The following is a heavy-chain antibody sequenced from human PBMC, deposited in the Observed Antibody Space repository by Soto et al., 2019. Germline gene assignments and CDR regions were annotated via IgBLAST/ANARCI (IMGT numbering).Heavy chain of an antibody. D-gene: IGHD3-10*01. V-gene: IGHV3-73*01. Sequence: GGSLRLSCAASGFTFSGSAMHWVRQASGKGLEWVGRIRSKANSYATAYAASVKGRFTISRDDSKNTAYLQMNSLKTEDTAVYYCLTMVRGVIPFDPWGQGTLVTVSS. CDR3: LTMVRGVIPFDP. CDR1: GFTFSGSA. J-gene: IGHJ5*02. CDR2: IRSKANSYAT.